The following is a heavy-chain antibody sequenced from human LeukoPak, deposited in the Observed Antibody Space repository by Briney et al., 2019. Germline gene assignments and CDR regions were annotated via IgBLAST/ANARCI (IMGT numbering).Heavy chain of an antibody. J-gene: IGHJ4*02. V-gene: IGHV4-59*12. D-gene: IGHD6-25*01. CDR3: ARDHAAAGPLAPGFDY. Sequence: SAALSLPCTVSGGSISSYYWSWIRQPPGKGLEGIEGIYYSGSTYYNPSPKSRVTISVDTAKNQFSLKLSSVTAADTAVYYCARDHAAAGPLAPGFDYWGQGTLVTVSS. CDR1: GGSISSYY. CDR2: IYYSGST.